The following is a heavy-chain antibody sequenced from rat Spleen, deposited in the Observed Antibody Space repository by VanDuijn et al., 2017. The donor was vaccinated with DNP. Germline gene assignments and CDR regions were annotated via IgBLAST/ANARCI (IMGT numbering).Heavy chain of an antibody. Sequence: EVQLVESGGDLVQPGRSLILSCAASGFTFSDYAMAWVRQAPKKGLEWVATISDDGTRTYYQDSVKGRFTLSRDNAKSTLYLQMDSLRSEDTATYYCATHDWDYWGQGTSVTVSS. D-gene: IGHD5-1*01. J-gene: IGHJ3*01. CDR3: ATHDWDY. CDR1: GFTFSDYA. CDR2: ISDDGTRT. V-gene: IGHV5-17*01.